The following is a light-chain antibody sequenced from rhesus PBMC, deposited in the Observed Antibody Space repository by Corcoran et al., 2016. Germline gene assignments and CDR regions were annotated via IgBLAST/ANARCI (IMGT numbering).Light chain of an antibody. J-gene: IGKJ3*01. CDR1: QSVSSA. CDR2: GAS. CDR3: QKYSTSPFT. V-gene: IGKV3-53*01. Sequence: QVILTQSPATLSLSPGERATLSCRASQSVSSALAWYQQKPGQAPRLLIYGASSRATGIPDRFSGSGAGTEFTRTISSLEPEDFAIYYCQKYSTSPFTFGPGTKLDIK.